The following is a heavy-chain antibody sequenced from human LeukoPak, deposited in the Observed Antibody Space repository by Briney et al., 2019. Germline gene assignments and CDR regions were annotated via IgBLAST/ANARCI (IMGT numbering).Heavy chain of an antibody. Sequence: GGSLRLSCAASGFTFSSYWLSWVRQAPGKGLEWVANIKQDGSEKYYVDSVKGRFTISRDNAKNSLYLQMNSLRAEDTAVYYCARVGLTYYDFWSGYYFDYWGQGTLITVSS. CDR1: GFTFSSYW. D-gene: IGHD3-3*01. J-gene: IGHJ4*02. V-gene: IGHV3-7*01. CDR2: IKQDGSEK. CDR3: ARVGLTYYDFWSGYYFDY.